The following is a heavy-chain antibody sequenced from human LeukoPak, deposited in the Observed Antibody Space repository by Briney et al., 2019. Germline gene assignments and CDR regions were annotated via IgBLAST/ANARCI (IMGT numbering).Heavy chain of an antibody. V-gene: IGHV3-7*01. CDR3: ARDAEHSGYDLLDY. D-gene: IGHD5-12*01. J-gene: IGHJ4*02. CDR2: IKHDGTEK. Sequence: GGSLRLSCADSGFTFRSYWMNWVRQAPGEGLEWVATIKHDGTEKYYADFVKGRFTISRDNAKNSLFLQMDSLRAEDTAVSYCARDAEHSGYDLLDYWGQGTLVTVSS. CDR1: GFTFRSYW.